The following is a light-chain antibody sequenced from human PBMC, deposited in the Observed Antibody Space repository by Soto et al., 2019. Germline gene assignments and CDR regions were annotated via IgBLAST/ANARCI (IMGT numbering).Light chain of an antibody. Sequence: QSVLTRPPSASVTPGQRVTISCSGSSSNVGGNYVYWYQQLPGTAPKLLIYRNNQRPSGVPDRFSGSKSGTSASLAISGLRSKDEADYYCAAWDDSLNAVVFGGGTKLTVL. J-gene: IGLJ2*01. V-gene: IGLV1-47*01. CDR3: AAWDDSLNAVV. CDR2: RNN. CDR1: SSNVGGNY.